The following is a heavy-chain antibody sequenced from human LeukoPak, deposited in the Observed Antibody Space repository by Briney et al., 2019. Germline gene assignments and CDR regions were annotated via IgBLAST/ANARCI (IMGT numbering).Heavy chain of an antibody. D-gene: IGHD2-2*02. CDR3: ARIPAAISRWFDP. Sequence: GGSLRLSCAAPGFTFSSYWMPWVRQAPAKGLVWVSCINSDGSSTSYADSVKGRFTISRDNAKNTLYLQMNSLRAEDTAVYYCARIPAAISRWFDPWGEGTLVTVSS. J-gene: IGHJ5*02. V-gene: IGHV3-74*01. CDR2: INSDGSST. CDR1: GFTFSSYW.